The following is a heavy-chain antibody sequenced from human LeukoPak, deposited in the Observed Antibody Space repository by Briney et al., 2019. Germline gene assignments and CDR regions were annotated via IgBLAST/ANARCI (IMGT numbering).Heavy chain of an antibody. Sequence: SETLSLTCTVSRGSVSSSTYYWSWVRQPPGKGLEWIASIYYTGSTYYSPSLKSRVTISLDMSKNEFFLTMTSVTAADTAVYFCTAEKNGSPHYWGQGTQVTVSS. CDR2: IYYTGST. CDR1: RGSVSSSTYY. J-gene: IGHJ4*02. V-gene: IGHV4-39*07. D-gene: IGHD2-8*01. CDR3: TAEKNGSPHY.